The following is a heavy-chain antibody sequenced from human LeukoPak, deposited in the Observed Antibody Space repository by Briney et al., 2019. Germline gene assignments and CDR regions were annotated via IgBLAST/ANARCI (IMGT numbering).Heavy chain of an antibody. J-gene: IGHJ3*01. D-gene: IGHD5-24*01. Sequence: GGSLRLSCAVSGFTFRGAAMTWVRQALGEGLEWVSLISSSGNNAYYADSVKGRFTISRDNSKNTLSLQMNSLRVEDTAIYYCAKDIQLSTWGLGTRVTVSS. V-gene: IGHV3-23*01. CDR3: AKDIQLST. CDR1: GFTFRGAA. CDR2: ISSSGNNA.